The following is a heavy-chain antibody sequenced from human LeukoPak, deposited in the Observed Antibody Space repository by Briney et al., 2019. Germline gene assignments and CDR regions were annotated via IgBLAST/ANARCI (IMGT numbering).Heavy chain of an antibody. CDR1: GYTFTGYY. D-gene: IGHD2-21*02. CDR2: INPNSGGT. V-gene: IGHV1-2*02. Sequence: GASVKVSCKASGYTFTGYYMHWVRQAPGQGLGWMGWINPNSGGTNYAQKFRGRVTMTRDTSISTAYMELSRLRSDDTAVYYCARPSLSCGGDCYSSPYYFDYWGQGTLVTVSS. J-gene: IGHJ4*02. CDR3: ARPSLSCGGDCYSSPYYFDY.